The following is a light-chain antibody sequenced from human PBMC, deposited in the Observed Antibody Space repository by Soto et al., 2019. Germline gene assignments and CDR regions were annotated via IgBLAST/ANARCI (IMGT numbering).Light chain of an antibody. J-gene: IGLJ2*01. CDR1: SSNIGAGYD. CDR3: QSYDGSLSAVV. CDR2: GNS. V-gene: IGLV1-40*01. Sequence: QSVLTQPPSVSGAPGQRVTISCTGSSSNIGAGYDVYWYQQLPGTAPKLLIYGNSNRPSRVPDRFSGSKSGTSASLAITGLQAEDEADYYCQSYDGSLSAVVFGGGTKVTVL.